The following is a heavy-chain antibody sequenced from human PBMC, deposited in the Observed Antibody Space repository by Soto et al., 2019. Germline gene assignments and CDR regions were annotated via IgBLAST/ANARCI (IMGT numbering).Heavy chain of an antibody. D-gene: IGHD6-13*01. V-gene: IGHV1-18*01. Sequence: ASVKVSCRTSGLTFSTSGFTWVRQAPGQGLEWVGWISAYNGDTAYAREFQGRVMVTTDTSTSSVFMELRNLRSDDTAVYYCANGRSVAAAGAPFDYWGQGSLVTVSS. CDR2: ISAYNGDT. CDR1: GLTFSTSG. J-gene: IGHJ4*02. CDR3: ANGRSVAAAGAPFDY.